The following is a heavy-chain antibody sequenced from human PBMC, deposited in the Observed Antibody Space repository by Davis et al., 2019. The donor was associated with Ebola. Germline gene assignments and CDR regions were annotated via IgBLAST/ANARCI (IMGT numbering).Heavy chain of an antibody. J-gene: IGHJ5*02. Sequence: SVKVSCKASGGTFSSYAISWVRQAPGQGLEWMGGIIPIFGTANYAQKFQGRVTITADESTSTAYMELSSLRSEDTAVYYCATGGQQLVPGWFDPWGQGTLVTVYS. CDR3: ATGGQQLVPGWFDP. CDR2: IIPIFGTA. D-gene: IGHD6-13*01. V-gene: IGHV1-69*13. CDR1: GGTFSSYA.